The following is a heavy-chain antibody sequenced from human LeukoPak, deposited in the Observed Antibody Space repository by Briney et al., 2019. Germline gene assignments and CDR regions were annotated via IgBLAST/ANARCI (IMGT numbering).Heavy chain of an antibody. CDR3: ASQTRRYYGMDV. CDR1: GGSISSSSYY. V-gene: IGHV4-39*01. Sequence: TTSETLSLTCTVSGGSISSSSYYWGWIRQPPGKGLEWIGSIYYSGSTYYNPSLKSRVTISVDTSKNQFSLKLSSVTAADTAVYYCASQTRRYYGMDVWGQGTTVTVSS. J-gene: IGHJ6*02. CDR2: IYYSGST. D-gene: IGHD1-1*01.